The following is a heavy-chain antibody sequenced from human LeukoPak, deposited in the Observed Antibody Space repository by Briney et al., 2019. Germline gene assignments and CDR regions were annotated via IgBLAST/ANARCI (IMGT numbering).Heavy chain of an antibody. CDR1: GGSFSGYY. J-gene: IGHJ4*02. D-gene: IGHD1-26*01. Sequence: SETLTLTCAVDGGSFSGYYWSWIRQPPGKGLEWIGEINHSGSTNYNPSLKSRVTISVDTSKNQFSLKLSSVTAADTAVYYCARIPQWELFTSYTDLFDYWGQGTLVTVSS. CDR2: INHSGST. CDR3: ARIPQWELFTSYTDLFDY. V-gene: IGHV4-34*01.